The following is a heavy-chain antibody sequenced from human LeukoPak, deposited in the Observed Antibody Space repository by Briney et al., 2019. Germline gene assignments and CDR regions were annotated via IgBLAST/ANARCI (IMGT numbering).Heavy chain of an antibody. Sequence: PSGTLSLTCAVSGGSISSSNWWSWVRQPPGKGLEWIGEIYHSGSTNYSPSLKSRVTISVDKSKNQFSLKLSSVTAADTAVYYCARVPAVAGTYGMDVWGKGTTVTVSS. V-gene: IGHV4-4*02. J-gene: IGHJ6*04. CDR1: GGSISSSNW. CDR2: IYHSGST. D-gene: IGHD6-19*01. CDR3: ARVPAVAGTYGMDV.